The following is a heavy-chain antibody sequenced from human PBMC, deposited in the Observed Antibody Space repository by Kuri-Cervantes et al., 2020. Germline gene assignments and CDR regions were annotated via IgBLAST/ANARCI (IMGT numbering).Heavy chain of an antibody. CDR1: GGSISSSSYY. Sequence: AESLSLSCTVSGGSISSSSYYWGWIRQPPGKGLEWIGSIYYSGITNYNPSLKSRVTISVDTSKNQFSLKLTSVSAADTAVYYCARFGSRVTATHGLDYWGQGTLVTVSS. CDR3: ARFGSRVTATHGLDY. J-gene: IGHJ4*02. CDR2: IYYSGIT. V-gene: IGHV4-39*07. D-gene: IGHD2-21*02.